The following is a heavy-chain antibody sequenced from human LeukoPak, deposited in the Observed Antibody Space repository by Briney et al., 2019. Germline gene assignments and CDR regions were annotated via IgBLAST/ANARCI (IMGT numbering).Heavy chain of an antibody. CDR1: GFTFSSYE. V-gene: IGHV3-48*03. CDR3: ARGDLSYYYGSGGQTPDY. J-gene: IGHJ4*02. Sequence: GGSLRLSCAASGFTFSSYEMNWVRQAPGKGLEWVSYISSSGSTIYYADSVKGRFTISRDNAKNSLYLQMNSLRAEDTAVYYCARGDLSYYYGSGGQTPDYWGQGTLVTVSS. CDR2: ISSSGSTI. D-gene: IGHD3-10*01.